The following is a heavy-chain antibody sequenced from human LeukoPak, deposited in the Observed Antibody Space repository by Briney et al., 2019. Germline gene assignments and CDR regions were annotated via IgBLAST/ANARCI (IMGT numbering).Heavy chain of an antibody. CDR3: AKDSEMATLDY. CDR2: IRCDGNNK. Sequence: GGSLRLSCAASGFTFSSYGMHWVRQAPGKGLEWVTFIRCDGNNKYYADSVKGRFTISRDNSKNTLYLQMNSLRAEDTAVYYCAKDSEMATLDYWGQGTLVTVSS. V-gene: IGHV3-30*02. J-gene: IGHJ4*02. CDR1: GFTFSSYG. D-gene: IGHD5-24*01.